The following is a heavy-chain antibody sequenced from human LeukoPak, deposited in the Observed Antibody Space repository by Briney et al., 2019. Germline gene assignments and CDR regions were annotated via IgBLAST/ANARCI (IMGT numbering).Heavy chain of an antibody. J-gene: IGHJ4*02. CDR3: VRLRRNSDTSGYYYYYDF. V-gene: IGHV3-21*01. Sequence: GGSLRLFCVASGYTFSSFSINWVRQAPGKGLEWVSSISVRGNYIYYADSVRGRFSISRDDARDSLFLQMNSLRAEDTAVYYCVRLRRNSDTSGYYYYYDFWGQGTLVTVSS. D-gene: IGHD3-22*01. CDR2: ISVRGNYI. CDR1: GYTFSSFS.